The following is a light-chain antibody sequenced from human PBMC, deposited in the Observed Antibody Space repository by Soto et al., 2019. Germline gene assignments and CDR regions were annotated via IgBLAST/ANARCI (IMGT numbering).Light chain of an antibody. CDR2: DVT. CDR1: SSVVGTYNY. J-gene: IGLJ1*01. Sequence: QSVLTQPRSVSGSPGQSVTISCTGTSSVVGTYNYVSWYQQHPGKAPKVMIYDVTKRPSGVPDRFSGSKSGNTASLTISGLQAEDEADYYCCSYAGSYTYVFGAGTKVTAL. CDR3: CSYAGSYTYV. V-gene: IGLV2-11*01.